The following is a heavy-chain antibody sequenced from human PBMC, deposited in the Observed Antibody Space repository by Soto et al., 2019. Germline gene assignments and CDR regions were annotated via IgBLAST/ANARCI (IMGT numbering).Heavy chain of an antibody. J-gene: IGHJ4*02. CDR2: IYPTGST. CDR3: ARVGDSGYYWYFDY. CDR1: GGSISSGGYS. Sequence: SETLSLTCTVSGGSISSGGYSWSWIRQSPEKGLGWLGCIYPTGSTYYHPSLKSRVTISIDTSRNQFSLNLTSVTAADTAVYYCARVGDSGYYWYFDYWGQGALVTVSS. D-gene: IGHD3-22*01. V-gene: IGHV4-30-2*06.